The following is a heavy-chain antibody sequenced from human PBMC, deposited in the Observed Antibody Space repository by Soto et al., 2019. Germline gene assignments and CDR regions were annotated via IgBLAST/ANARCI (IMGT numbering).Heavy chain of an antibody. CDR3: ARRAQDGYNSPIDY. Sequence: EVQLLESGGGLVQPGGSLRLSCAASAFSFTNHAMNWVRQAPGKGLEWVSGVSGSGGRTSYADSVKGRFTVSRDNSKITLYLQMYSLRAEDTAMYYCARRAQDGYNSPIDYWGQGTLVTVSS. CDR1: AFSFTNHA. CDR2: VSGSGGRT. J-gene: IGHJ4*02. V-gene: IGHV3-23*01. D-gene: IGHD5-12*01.